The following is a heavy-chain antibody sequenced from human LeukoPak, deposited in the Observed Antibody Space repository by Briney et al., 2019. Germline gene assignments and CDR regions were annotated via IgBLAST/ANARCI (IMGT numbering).Heavy chain of an antibody. CDR2: IFYTGNA. J-gene: IGHJ5*02. CDR3: ARVLQAGYSSSSDRWFDP. D-gene: IGHD6-6*01. Sequence: SETLSLTCTVSGGSISGYHWNWIRQSPGKGLEWIANIFYTGNADYNPSLKSRVTISVDTPKNQISLILTSVTAADTAVYYCARVLQAGYSSSSDRWFDPWGQGTLVTVSS. CDR1: GGSISGYH. V-gene: IGHV4-59*08.